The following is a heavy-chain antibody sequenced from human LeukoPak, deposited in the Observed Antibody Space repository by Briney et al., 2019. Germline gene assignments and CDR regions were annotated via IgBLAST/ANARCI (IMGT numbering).Heavy chain of an antibody. D-gene: IGHD3-22*01. CDR3: ARGVGYFDSSGYFMYYFDY. V-gene: IGHV3-64*01. CDR1: GFTFSGYA. Sequence: PGGSLRLSCAASGFTFSGYAMHWVRQAPGKGLEYVSAISSNGGSTSYANSVKGRFTISRDNSKNTLYLQMGSLSADDMAVYYCARGVGYFDSSGYFMYYFDYWGQGTLVTVSS. CDR2: ISSNGGST. J-gene: IGHJ4*02.